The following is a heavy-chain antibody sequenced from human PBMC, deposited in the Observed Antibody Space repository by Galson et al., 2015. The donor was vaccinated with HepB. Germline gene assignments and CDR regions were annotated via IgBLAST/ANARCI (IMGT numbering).Heavy chain of an antibody. CDR3: ARGPIAAAGYYYYYGMDV. CDR2: MNPNSGNT. J-gene: IGHJ6*02. CDR1: GSTFTSYD. V-gene: IGHV1-8*01. Sequence: SVKVSCKASGSTFTSYDINWVRQATGQGLEWMGWMNPNSGNTGYAQKFQGRVTMTRNTSISTAYMELSSLRSEDTAVYYCARGPIAAAGYYYYYGMDVWGQGTTVTVSS. D-gene: IGHD6-13*01.